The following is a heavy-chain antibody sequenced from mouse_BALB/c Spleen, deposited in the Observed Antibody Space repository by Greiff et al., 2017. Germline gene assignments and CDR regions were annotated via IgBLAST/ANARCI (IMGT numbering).Heavy chain of an antibody. D-gene: IGHD2-1*01. CDR2: ISSGGSYT. J-gene: IGHJ4*01. CDR1: GFTFSSYG. Sequence: EVMLVESGGDLVKPGGSLKLSCAASGFTFSSYGMSWVRQTPDKRLEWVATISSGGSYTYYPDSVKGRFTISRDNAKNTLYLQMSSLKSEDTAMYYCARHGNGNTMDYWGQGTSVTVSS. CDR3: ARHGNGNTMDY. V-gene: IGHV5-6*01.